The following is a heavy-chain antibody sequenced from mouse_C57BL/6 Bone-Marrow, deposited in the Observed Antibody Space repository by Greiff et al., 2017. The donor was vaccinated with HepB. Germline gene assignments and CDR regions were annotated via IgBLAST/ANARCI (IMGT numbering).Heavy chain of an antibody. J-gene: IGHJ1*03. V-gene: IGHV1-78*01. D-gene: IGHD1-1*01. Sequence: QVQLQQSDAELVKPGASVKISCKVSGYTFTDHTIHWMKQRPEQGLEWIGYIYPGDGSTKYNEKFKGKATLTADKSSSTAYMQLNSLTSEDSAVYFCARLGYYGSSLYWYFDVWGTGTTVTVSS. CDR1: GYTFTDHT. CDR3: ARLGYYGSSLYWYFDV. CDR2: IYPGDGST.